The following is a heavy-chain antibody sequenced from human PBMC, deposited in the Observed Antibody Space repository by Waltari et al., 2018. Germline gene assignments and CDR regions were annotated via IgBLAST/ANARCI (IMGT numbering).Heavy chain of an antibody. CDR3: ARHLRGSSAEFDY. V-gene: IGHV4-34*01. D-gene: IGHD6-6*01. Sequence: QVQLQQWGAGLLKPSETLSLTCAVYGGSFSGYYWSWIRQPPGKGLEWIGEINHRESTNYNPSLKSRVTISVDTSKNQFSLKLSSVTAADTAVYYCARHLRGSSAEFDYWGQGTLVTVSS. J-gene: IGHJ4*02. CDR1: GGSFSGYY. CDR2: INHREST.